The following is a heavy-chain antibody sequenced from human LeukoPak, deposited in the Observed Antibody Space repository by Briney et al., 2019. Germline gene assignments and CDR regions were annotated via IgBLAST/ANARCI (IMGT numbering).Heavy chain of an antibody. D-gene: IGHD2-15*01. V-gene: IGHV7-4-1*02. CDR1: GYTFTSYA. J-gene: IGHJ5*02. CDR2: INTNTGNP. CDR3: ARGGYCSGGSCLYNWFDP. Sequence: ASVKVSCKASGYTFTSYAMNWVRQAPGQGLEWMGWINTNTGNPTYTQGFTGRFVSSLDTSVSTAYLQISSLKAEDTAVYYCARGGYCSGGSCLYNWFDPWGQGTLVTVSS.